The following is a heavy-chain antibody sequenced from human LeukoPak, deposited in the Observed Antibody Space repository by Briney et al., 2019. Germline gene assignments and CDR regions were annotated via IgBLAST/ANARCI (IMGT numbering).Heavy chain of an antibody. CDR2: IYYSGST. CDR1: GGSISSGDYY. V-gene: IGHV4-31*03. CDR3: ARSSGYHFDY. D-gene: IGHD3-16*02. Sequence: SETLSLTCTVSGGSISSGDYYWSWIRQHPGTGLEWIGYIYYSGSTYYNPSLKSRISLSVDTSENQFSLKLSSMTAADTAVYYCARSSGYHFDYWGQGTLVTVSS. J-gene: IGHJ4*02.